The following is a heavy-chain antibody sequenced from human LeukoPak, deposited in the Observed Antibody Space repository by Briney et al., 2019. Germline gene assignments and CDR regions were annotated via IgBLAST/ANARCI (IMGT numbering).Heavy chain of an antibody. Sequence: SETLSLTCAVYGGSFSGYYWTWIRQPPGKGLEWIGEINHKGSTNYNPSLKSRVSTSVDTSKNQFSLKLSSVTAADTAVYYCARGPHYYGSGSYEYSYYYYYYGMDVWGNGTTVTVSS. J-gene: IGHJ6*04. V-gene: IGHV4-34*01. D-gene: IGHD3-10*01. CDR1: GGSFSGYY. CDR3: ARGPHYYGSGSYEYSYYYYYYGMDV. CDR2: INHKGST.